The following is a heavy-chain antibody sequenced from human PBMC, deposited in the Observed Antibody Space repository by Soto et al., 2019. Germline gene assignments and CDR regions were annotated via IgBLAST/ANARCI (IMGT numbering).Heavy chain of an antibody. D-gene: IGHD2-2*01. CDR1: GGFISSGRYS. J-gene: IGHJ5*02. CDR3: ARVPDR. Sequence: SETLSLTCAVSGGFISSGRYSWSWIRQPPGKGLEWIGYIYHSGSTYYNPSLKSRVTISVDRSKNQFSLKLSSVTAADTAVYYCARVPDRWGQGTLVTVSS. V-gene: IGHV4-30-2*01. CDR2: IYHSGST.